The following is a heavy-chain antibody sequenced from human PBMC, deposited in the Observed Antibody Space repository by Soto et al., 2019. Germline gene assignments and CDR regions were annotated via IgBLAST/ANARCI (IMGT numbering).Heavy chain of an antibody. CDR3: ARDEGYKWNYGGSWFDP. D-gene: IGHD1-7*01. Sequence: QVQLVQSGAEVKKPGASVKVSCKASGYTFTSYGISWVRQAPGQGLEWMGWISAYNGNTNYAQKLQGRVTMTTDTSTSTAYMELRSLRSDDTAVYYGARDEGYKWNYGGSWFDPWGQGTLVTVSS. V-gene: IGHV1-18*01. CDR2: ISAYNGNT. J-gene: IGHJ5*02. CDR1: GYTFTSYG.